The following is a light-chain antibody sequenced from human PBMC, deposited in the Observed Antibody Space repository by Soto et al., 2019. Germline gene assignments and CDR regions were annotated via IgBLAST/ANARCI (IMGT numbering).Light chain of an antibody. V-gene: IGKV3-11*01. Sequence: EIILTQSQATLSLSPGERATLSCLASQSVTNYIAWYQQRPGQAPRLLIYDASNRASGVPARFSGSGSGTDFTLTISRLEPEDFAVYYCQQRNIWPPVTFGQGTRLEIK. CDR1: QSVTNY. J-gene: IGKJ5*01. CDR3: QQRNIWPPVT. CDR2: DAS.